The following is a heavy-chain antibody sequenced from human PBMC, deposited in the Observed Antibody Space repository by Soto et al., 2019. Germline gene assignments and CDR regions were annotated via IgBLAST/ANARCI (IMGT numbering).Heavy chain of an antibody. D-gene: IGHD5-12*01. J-gene: IGHJ4*02. Sequence: ASVKVSCKASGYTFTSYYMHWVRQAPGQGLEWMGVINPSGGSTSYAQKFQGRVTMTRDTSTSTVYMELSSLRSEDTAVYYCARGYLGSRDGYNKVLDYWGQGTLVTVSS. CDR2: INPSGGST. CDR3: ARGYLGSRDGYNKVLDY. CDR1: GYTFTSYY. V-gene: IGHV1-46*01.